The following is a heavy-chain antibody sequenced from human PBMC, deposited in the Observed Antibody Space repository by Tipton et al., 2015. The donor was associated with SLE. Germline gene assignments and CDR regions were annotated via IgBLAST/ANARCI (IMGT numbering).Heavy chain of an antibody. CDR1: GFTVSSNY. Sequence: SLRLSCAASGFTVSSNYMSWVRQAPGKGLEWVSVIYSVGDTYYGDSVKGRFTVSRDISKNTMFLQMNNLRVEDTAVYYCARDEKQYGAYFYDYWGQGTLVTVSS. D-gene: IGHD2/OR15-2a*01. CDR3: ARDEKQYGAYFYDY. CDR2: IYSVGDT. V-gene: IGHV3-66*01. J-gene: IGHJ4*02.